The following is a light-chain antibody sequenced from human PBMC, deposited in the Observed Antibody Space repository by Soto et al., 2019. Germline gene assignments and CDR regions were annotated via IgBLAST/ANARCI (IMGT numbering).Light chain of an antibody. CDR1: QSISSY. CDR3: QQRSDWPPIP. V-gene: IGKV3-11*01. Sequence: EIFLTQSPGTLSLSPGERATLSCRASQSISSYLAWYQQKPGQSPRLLIYDASNRATGIPARFSGSGSGTDFTLTISSLEPEDFAVYYCQQRSDWPPIPFGQGTRLEIK. J-gene: IGKJ5*01. CDR2: DAS.